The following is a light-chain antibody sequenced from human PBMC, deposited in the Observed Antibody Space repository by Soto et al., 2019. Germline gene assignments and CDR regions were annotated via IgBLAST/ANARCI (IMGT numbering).Light chain of an antibody. V-gene: IGKV3-20*01. Sequence: EIVLTQSPGTLSLSPGERATLSCRASQSVTSNSLAWYQQKPGQAPRLLIYGASSRATGIADRFSGSGSGTDFTLTISRLEPEDFAVYYCQQYGSSPWTFGQGTKVDI. CDR2: GAS. J-gene: IGKJ1*01. CDR1: QSVTSNS. CDR3: QQYGSSPWT.